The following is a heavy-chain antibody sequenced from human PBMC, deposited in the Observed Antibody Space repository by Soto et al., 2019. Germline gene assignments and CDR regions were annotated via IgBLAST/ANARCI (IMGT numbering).Heavy chain of an antibody. CDR3: AREWSGGRRDGNPDKYYGMDV. J-gene: IGHJ6*02. V-gene: IGHV4-31*03. CDR1: GGSIISGSFY. CDR2: VYYSGDT. Sequence: SETLSPTCTVSGGSIISGSFYWTWIRQHPGKGLEFIGYVYYSGDTYYNPSLRSRVIISLDTSKNQFSLRLNSVTAADTAVYYCAREWSGGRRDGNPDKYYGMDVWGQGTKVTVSS. D-gene: IGHD2-15*01.